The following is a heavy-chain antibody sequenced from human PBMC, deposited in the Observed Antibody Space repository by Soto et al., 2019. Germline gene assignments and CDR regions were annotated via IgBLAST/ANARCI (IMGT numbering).Heavy chain of an antibody. CDR3: TRVGTPIDY. CDR2: ISAYNGNT. D-gene: IGHD7-27*01. CDR1: GYTFTNFG. V-gene: IGHV1-18*01. Sequence: QVQLVQSGAEVKKPGASVKVSCKTSGYTFTNFGLSWVRQAPGQGLEWMGWISAYNGNTNYAQNFQGRVTITTDTLASTAYMELRRLRSAATAVYYCTRVGTPIDYWGQGTLVTVAS. J-gene: IGHJ4*02.